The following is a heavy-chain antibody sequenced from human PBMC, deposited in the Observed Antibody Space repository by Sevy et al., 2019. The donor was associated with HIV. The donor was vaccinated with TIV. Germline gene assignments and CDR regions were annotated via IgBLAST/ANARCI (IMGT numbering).Heavy chain of an antibody. D-gene: IGHD2-2*01. V-gene: IGHV3-21*01. CDR1: GFTFSSYS. CDR3: VSDYCSSTSCWNY. J-gene: IGHJ4*02. CDR2: ISSSSSYI. Sequence: GGSLRLSCAASGFTFSSYSMNWVRQAPGEGLEWVSSISSSSSYIYYADSVKGRFTISRDNAKNSLYLQMNSLRAEDTAVYYCVSDYCSSTSCWNYWGQGTLVTVSS.